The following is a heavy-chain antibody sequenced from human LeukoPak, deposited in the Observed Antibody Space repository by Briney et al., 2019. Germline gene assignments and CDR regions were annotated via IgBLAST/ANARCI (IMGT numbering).Heavy chain of an antibody. D-gene: IGHD1-14*01. Sequence: GSLRLSCAASGFTFSSYTMHWVRQAPGKGLEWVAVISFDGSNKYYADSVKGRFTISRDNSKNTLYLQMNSLRAEDTAVHYCARGSRYPPQYYYYGMDVWGQGTTVTVSS. V-gene: IGHV3-30*04. CDR2: ISFDGSNK. CDR1: GFTFSSYT. J-gene: IGHJ6*02. CDR3: ARGSRYPPQYYYYGMDV.